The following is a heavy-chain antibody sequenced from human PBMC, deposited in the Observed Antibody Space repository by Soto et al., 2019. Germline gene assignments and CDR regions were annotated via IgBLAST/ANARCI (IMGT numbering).Heavy chain of an antibody. CDR3: ARAYYDISTGPPLFDP. Sequence: PSETLSLTCTVSGGSVSSGSYYWSWIRQPPGKGLEWIGYIYYSGSTNYNPSLKSRVTISVDTSKNQFSLKLSSVTAADTAVYYCARAYYDISTGPPLFDPWGQGTLVTVSS. J-gene: IGHJ5*02. CDR1: GGSVSSGSYY. D-gene: IGHD3-9*01. V-gene: IGHV4-61*01. CDR2: IYYSGST.